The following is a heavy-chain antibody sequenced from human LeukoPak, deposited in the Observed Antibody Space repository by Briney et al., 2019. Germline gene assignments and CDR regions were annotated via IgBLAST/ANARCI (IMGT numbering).Heavy chain of an antibody. CDR3: ARNVNAFDI. Sequence: GGSLRLACTASGFTFNSYWMTWVRQAPGKGLEWVANTNQHGTQNYYVDSVKGRFNISRDNAENSLYLQMSSLRDEDTAVYYCARNVNAFDIWGRGTMVTVSS. CDR2: TNQHGTQN. J-gene: IGHJ3*02. CDR1: GFTFNSYW. V-gene: IGHV3-7*01.